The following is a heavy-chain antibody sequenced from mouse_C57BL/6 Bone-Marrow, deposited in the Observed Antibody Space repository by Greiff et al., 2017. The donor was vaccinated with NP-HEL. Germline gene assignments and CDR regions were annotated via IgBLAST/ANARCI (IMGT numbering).Heavy chain of an antibody. J-gene: IGHJ2*01. CDR1: GYSFTGYY. CDR3: AREFLDLDY. D-gene: IGHD2-10*02. CDR2: INPSTGGT. Sequence: EVQLVESGPELVKPGASVKISCKASGYSFTGYYMNWVKQSPEKSLEWIGEINPSTGGTTYNQKFKAKATLTVDKSSSTAYMLLKSLTSEDSAVYYCAREFLDLDYWGQGTTLTVSS. V-gene: IGHV1-42*01.